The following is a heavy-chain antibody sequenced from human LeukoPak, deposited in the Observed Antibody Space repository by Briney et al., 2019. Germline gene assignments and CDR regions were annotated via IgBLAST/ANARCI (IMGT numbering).Heavy chain of an antibody. Sequence: SVKVSCKASGGTFSSYAISWVRPAPGQGLEWMGGIIPIFGTANYAQKFQGRVTITADESTSTAYMELSSLRSEDTAVYYCARPRAAVGATPSFDYWGQGTLVTVSS. CDR2: IIPIFGTA. V-gene: IGHV1-69*01. CDR1: GGTFSSYA. CDR3: ARPRAAVGATPSFDY. D-gene: IGHD1-26*01. J-gene: IGHJ4*02.